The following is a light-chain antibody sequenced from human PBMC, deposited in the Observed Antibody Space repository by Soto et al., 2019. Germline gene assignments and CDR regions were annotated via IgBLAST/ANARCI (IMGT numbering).Light chain of an antibody. CDR1: QSVSSN. J-gene: IGKJ1*01. Sequence: EIVLTGSRGIPYFSASVMSTLSVGACQSVSSNLAWYQQKPGQAPRLLIYGASTRATGIPARLSGSGSVAELTLPFSRLQSEDFAVYYCQQYNNGPRTFGQGTKVDIK. CDR2: GAS. CDR3: QQYNNGPRT. V-gene: IGKV3-15*01.